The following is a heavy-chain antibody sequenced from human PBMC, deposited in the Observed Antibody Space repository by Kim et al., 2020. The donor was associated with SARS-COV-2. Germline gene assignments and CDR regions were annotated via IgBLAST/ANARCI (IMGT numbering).Heavy chain of an antibody. Sequence: GGSLRLSCAASGFTFSSYGMHWVRQAPGKGLEWVAVIWYDGSNKYYADSVKGRFTISRDNSKNTLYLQMNSLRDEDTAVYYCARGYKYYYYGMDVWDQGTTVTVSS. CDR3: ARGYKYYYYGMDV. CDR2: IWYDGSNK. D-gene: IGHD3-10*01. J-gene: IGHJ6*02. V-gene: IGHV3-33*01. CDR1: GFTFSSYG.